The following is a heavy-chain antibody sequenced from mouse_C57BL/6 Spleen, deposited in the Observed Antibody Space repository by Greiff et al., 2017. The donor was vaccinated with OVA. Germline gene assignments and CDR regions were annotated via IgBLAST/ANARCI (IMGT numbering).Heavy chain of an antibody. V-gene: IGHV1-82*01. Sequence: VQRVESGPELVKPGASVKISCKASGYAFSSSWMNWVKQRPGKGLEWIGRIYPGDGDTNYNGKFKGKATLTADKSSSTAYMQLSSLTSEDSAVYFCARAYYSNYNYAMDYWGQGTSVTVSS. CDR1: GYAFSSSW. D-gene: IGHD2-5*01. CDR3: ARAYYSNYNYAMDY. J-gene: IGHJ4*01. CDR2: IYPGDGDT.